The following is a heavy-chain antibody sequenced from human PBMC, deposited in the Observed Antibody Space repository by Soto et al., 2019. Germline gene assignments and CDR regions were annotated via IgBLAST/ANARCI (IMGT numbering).Heavy chain of an antibody. CDR2: IIPILGIA. Sequence: QVQLVQSGAEVQKPGSSVKVSCKASGGTFSSYTISWVRQAPGQGLEWMGRIIPILGIANYAQKFQGRVTITADKSTSTAYMELSSLRSEDTAVYYCARDRVAARPLGWFDPWGQGTLVTVSS. J-gene: IGHJ5*02. V-gene: IGHV1-69*08. D-gene: IGHD6-6*01. CDR1: GGTFSSYT. CDR3: ARDRVAARPLGWFDP.